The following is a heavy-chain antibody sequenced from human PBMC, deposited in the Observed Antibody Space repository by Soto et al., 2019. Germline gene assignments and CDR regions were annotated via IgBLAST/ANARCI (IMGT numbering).Heavy chain of an antibody. D-gene: IGHD6-13*01. CDR1: GVYISSHDW. V-gene: IGHV4-4*02. Sequence: QVQLQESGPGLVKPSGTLSLTCAVSGVYISSHDWWTWVRQPPGKGLEWIGESNQSGNNNYNSSLESRVTISVDKSKNQFSLNLSSVTVADTAVYYCATRDTSRFYWGQGTLVTVSS. CDR2: SNQSGNN. CDR3: ATRDTSRFY. J-gene: IGHJ4*02.